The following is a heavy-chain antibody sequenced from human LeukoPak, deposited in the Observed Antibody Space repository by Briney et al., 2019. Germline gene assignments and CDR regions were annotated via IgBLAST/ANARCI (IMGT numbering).Heavy chain of an antibody. CDR3: AKDLKYSSSSVGGRFDP. J-gene: IGHJ5*02. CDR2: IRADSDTI. V-gene: IGHV3-48*01. Sequence: GGSLRLSCAASGFSFSTYSMNWVRQAPGKGPEWLSYIRADSDTIYYADSVKGRFTISRDNSKNTLYLQMNSLRAEDTAVYYCAKDLKYSSSSVGGRFDPWGQGTLVTVSS. CDR1: GFSFSTYS. D-gene: IGHD6-6*01.